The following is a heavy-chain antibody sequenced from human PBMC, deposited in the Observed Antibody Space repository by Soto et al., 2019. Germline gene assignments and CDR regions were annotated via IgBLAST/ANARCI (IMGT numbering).Heavy chain of an antibody. CDR2: ICYSGTT. D-gene: IGHD3-16*01. Sequence: SETLSLTCTVSGGSISNFYWSWIRQPPGNGLEWIGYICYSGTTSYNPSLNSRVTISVDTSKNQFSLKLISVTDADTAVYYCARVNGLWGGSADYWGQGTLVTVS. CDR1: GGSISNFY. J-gene: IGHJ4*02. CDR3: ARVNGLWGGSADY. V-gene: IGHV4-59*08.